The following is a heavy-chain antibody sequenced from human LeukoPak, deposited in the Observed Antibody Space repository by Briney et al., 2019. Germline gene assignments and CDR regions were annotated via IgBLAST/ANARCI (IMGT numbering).Heavy chain of an antibody. J-gene: IGHJ4*02. CDR3: ARGPVSTGHLFDH. CDR1: GFTFSSYE. CDR2: ISSSGSTI. D-gene: IGHD1-1*01. Sequence: PGGSLRLSCAASGFTFSSYEMNWVRQAPGKGLEWVSYISSSGSTIYYADSVRGRFTISRDNAKNSLYMQMNSLRAEDTAVYYCARGPVSTGHLFDHWGLGTLATVSS. V-gene: IGHV3-48*03.